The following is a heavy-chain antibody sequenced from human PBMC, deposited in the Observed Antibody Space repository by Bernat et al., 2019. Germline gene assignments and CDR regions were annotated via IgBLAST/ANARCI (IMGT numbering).Heavy chain of an antibody. V-gene: IGHV3-21*01. CDR1: GFTFSSYS. CDR2: ISSSSSSI. CDR3: ARAGDHGDWYFDL. Sequence: EVQLVESGGGLVKPGGSLRLSCAASGFTFSSYSMNWVRQAPGKGLECVSSISSSSSSIYYADSVKGRFTISRDKAKTSLYLQMNSLRAEETAVYSCARAGDHGDWYFDLWGRGTLVTVSS. D-gene: IGHD7-27*01. J-gene: IGHJ2*01.